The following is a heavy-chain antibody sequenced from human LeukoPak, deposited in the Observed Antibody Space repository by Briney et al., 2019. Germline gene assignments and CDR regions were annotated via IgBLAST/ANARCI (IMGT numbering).Heavy chain of an antibody. CDR3: ARDKSLYYDNSGYLWDWFDP. Sequence: SETLSLTCTVSGGSMTNYQWSWIRQSPGKGLEWIGYIYYSGSTYYNPTLKSRVTISVDTSKNQFSLKLSSVTAADTAVYYCARDKSLYYDNSGYLWDWFDPWGQGTLVIVSS. J-gene: IGHJ5*02. CDR1: GGSMTNYQ. V-gene: IGHV4-59*12. CDR2: IYYSGST. D-gene: IGHD3-22*01.